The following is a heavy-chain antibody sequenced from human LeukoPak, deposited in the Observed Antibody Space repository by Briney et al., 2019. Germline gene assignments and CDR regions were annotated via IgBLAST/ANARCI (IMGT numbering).Heavy chain of an antibody. CDR3: AFEIGRSQGAFDI. J-gene: IGHJ3*02. V-gene: IGHV3-33*01. CDR2: IWNGGTDE. Sequence: GGSLRLSCAASGFILTKYAMHWVRQTPGKGLEWVAAIWNGGTDENYADSVKGRFTISSDNSKNTLYLQMNSLRAEDTAVYYCAFEIGRSQGAFDIWGQGTMITVSS. D-gene: IGHD1-26*01. CDR1: GFILTKYA.